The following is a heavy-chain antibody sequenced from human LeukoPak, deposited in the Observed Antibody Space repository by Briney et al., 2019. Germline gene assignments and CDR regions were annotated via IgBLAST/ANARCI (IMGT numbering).Heavy chain of an antibody. CDR1: GDSVSSYSAG. J-gene: IGHJ4*02. Sequence: SQTLSLTCAISGDSVSSYSAGWNWIRQSPSRGLEWRGRTYYRSKVYNEYALSVRSRITISPDTSKNQVSLQLNSVTPDDTAFYYCGRDIGAAIGHWGQGTLATVSS. D-gene: IGHD6-13*01. V-gene: IGHV6-1*01. CDR2: TYYRSKVYN. CDR3: GRDIGAAIGH.